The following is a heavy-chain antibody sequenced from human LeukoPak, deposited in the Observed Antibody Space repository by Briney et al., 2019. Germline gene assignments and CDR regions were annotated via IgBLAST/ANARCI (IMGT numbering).Heavy chain of an antibody. V-gene: IGHV3-33*01. CDR2: IWYDGSNK. Sequence: GGSLRLSCAASGFTFSSYGMHWVCQAPGKGLEWVAVIWYDGSNKYYADSVKGRFTISRDNSKNTLYLQMNSLRAEDTAVYYCARESPRGLVDYWGQGTLVTVSS. CDR3: ARESPRGLVDY. J-gene: IGHJ4*02. D-gene: IGHD6-19*01. CDR1: GFTFSSYG.